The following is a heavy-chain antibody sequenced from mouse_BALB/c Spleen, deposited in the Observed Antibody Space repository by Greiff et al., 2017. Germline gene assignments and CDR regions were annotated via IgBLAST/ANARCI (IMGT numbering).Heavy chain of an antibody. CDR2: IDPFNGGT. CDR1: GYSFTSYY. V-gene: IGHV1S135*01. Sequence: VQLQQSGPELMKPGASVKISCKASGYSFTSYYMHWVKQSHGKSLEWIGYIDPFNGGTSYNQKFKGKATLTVDKSSSTAYMHLSSLTSEDSAVYYCARSSPITVDYWGQGTTLTVAA. CDR3: ARSSPITVDY. J-gene: IGHJ2*01. D-gene: IGHD1-3*01.